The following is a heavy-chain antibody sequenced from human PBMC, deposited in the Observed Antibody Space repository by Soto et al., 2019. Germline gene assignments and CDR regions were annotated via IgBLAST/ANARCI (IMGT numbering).Heavy chain of an antibody. Sequence: QVQLVQSGAEVKKPGSSVKVSCKASGGTFSSYAISWVRQAPGQGLEWMGGIIPIFGTANYAQKFQGRVTITADESTSTAYMELSSLKSEDTAVYYCARDRWGGKCSSTSCYPFDYWGQGTLVTVSS. D-gene: IGHD2-2*01. CDR3: ARDRWGGKCSSTSCYPFDY. J-gene: IGHJ4*02. CDR1: GGTFSSYA. CDR2: IIPIFGTA. V-gene: IGHV1-69*01.